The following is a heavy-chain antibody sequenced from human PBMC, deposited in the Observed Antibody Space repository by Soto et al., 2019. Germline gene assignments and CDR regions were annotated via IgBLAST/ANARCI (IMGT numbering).Heavy chain of an antibody. CDR1: GFNFTNYG. D-gene: IGHD3-10*01. J-gene: IGHJ5*02. Sequence: QVQLVESGGGVVQPGRSLRLSCAASGFNFTNYGMHWVRQAPGKGLEWVAVISYDGRNTYYADSVKGRFTISRDTSKNTLYLQMSSPRFEDTAVYYYAKDHEHHLVRGCFDPWGQGGMVTVSS. V-gene: IGHV3-30*18. CDR2: ISYDGRNT. CDR3: AKDHEHHLVRGCFDP.